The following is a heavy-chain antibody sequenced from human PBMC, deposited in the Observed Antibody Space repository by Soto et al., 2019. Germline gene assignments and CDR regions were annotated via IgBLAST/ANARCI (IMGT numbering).Heavy chain of an antibody. J-gene: IGHJ4*02. CDR1: DGSVSNDAYY. CDR3: GRLRIGWEFPFDH. D-gene: IGHD1-26*01. CDR2: IYHSGST. Sequence: QVQLQESGPGLMKPSETLSLTCTVSDGSVSNDAYYWSWIRQPPGKGLEWIGYIYHSGSTYYNPSLKSRVIISVDMSENQFSLRLNSVTAADTAVYYCGRLRIGWEFPFDHWGQGTLVNVSS. V-gene: IGHV4-61*08.